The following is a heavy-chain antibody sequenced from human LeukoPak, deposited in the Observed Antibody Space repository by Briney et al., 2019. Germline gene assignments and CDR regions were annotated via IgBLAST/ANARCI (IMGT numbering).Heavy chain of an antibody. J-gene: IGHJ6*03. CDR2: IYTSGST. V-gene: IGHV4-4*07. CDR3: ARQSSSWSLLGYYYYMDV. CDR1: GGSISNYY. D-gene: IGHD6-13*01. Sequence: PSETLSLTCTVSGGSISNYYWSWIRQPPGKGLEWIGRIYTSGSTNYNPSLKSRVTMSVDTSKNQFSLKLSSVTAADTAVYYCARQSSSWSLLGYYYYMDVWGKGTTVTISS.